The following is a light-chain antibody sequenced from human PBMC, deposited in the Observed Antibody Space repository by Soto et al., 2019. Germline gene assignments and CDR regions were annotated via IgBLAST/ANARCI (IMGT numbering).Light chain of an antibody. Sequence: DIVMTQSPRSLPVTAGEPASVSCRSSQSLLHSNGYNYLDWYLQKPGQSPQLLIYWGSNRASGVPDRFSGSGSGTDFTLKISRVEAEDVGVYYCMQALQTPWTFGQGTKV. CDR1: QSLLHSNGYNY. CDR2: WGS. V-gene: IGKV2-28*01. CDR3: MQALQTPWT. J-gene: IGKJ1*01.